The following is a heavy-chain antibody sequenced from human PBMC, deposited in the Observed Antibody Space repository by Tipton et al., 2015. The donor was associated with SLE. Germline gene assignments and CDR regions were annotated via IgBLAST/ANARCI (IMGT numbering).Heavy chain of an antibody. CDR2: IYSGGST. Sequence: GSLRLSCAASGFTFSSYAMSWVRQAPGKGLEWVSVIYSGGSTYYADSVKGRFTISRDNAKNSLYLQMNSLRAEDTAVYYCARGETMVQGVIRYFDYWGQGTLVTVSS. V-gene: IGHV3-23*03. D-gene: IGHD3-10*01. J-gene: IGHJ4*02. CDR3: ARGETMVQGVIRYFDY. CDR1: GFTFSSYA.